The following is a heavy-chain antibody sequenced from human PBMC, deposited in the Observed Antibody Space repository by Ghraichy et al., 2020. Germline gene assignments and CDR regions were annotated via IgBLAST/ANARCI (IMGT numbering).Heavy chain of an antibody. Sequence: SETLSLTCAVSGASINNGYNYWNWIRQPAGTGLEWIGRVYYDGGTNYNPSLKSRLTMTLDTSRNEVSLKLDSVTAADTAIYYCARQTFTVFGVAASTFDILGQGTMVTVSS. V-gene: IGHV4-61*02. D-gene: IGHD3-3*01. CDR3: ARQTFTVFGVAASTFDI. CDR2: VYYDGGT. CDR1: GASINNGYNY. J-gene: IGHJ3*02.